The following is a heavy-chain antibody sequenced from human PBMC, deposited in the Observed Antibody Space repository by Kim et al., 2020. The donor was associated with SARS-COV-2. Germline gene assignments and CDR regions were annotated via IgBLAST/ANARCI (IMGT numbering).Heavy chain of an antibody. CDR2: LYFSETT. V-gene: IGHV3-53*01. CDR3: VWELGQVGEDD. D-gene: IGHD3-10*01. CDR1: GFSVNDNY. Sequence: GGSLRLSWAASGFSVNDNYMTWVRQAPGKGMEWGSTLYFSETTHYAASVKGRLTIYIDISKNTLLLKMSGMKAEDRALYDCVWELGQVGEDDWG. J-gene: IGHJ6*01.